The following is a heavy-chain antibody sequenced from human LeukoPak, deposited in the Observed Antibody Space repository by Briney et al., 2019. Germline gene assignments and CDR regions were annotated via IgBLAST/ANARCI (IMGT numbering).Heavy chain of an antibody. D-gene: IGHD3-9*01. CDR3: VKGGLRSGYPFED. Sequence: PGGSLRLSCAASGFTFNTHAISWVRQAPGKGLEWVAAVSDTGDLRYSANSVKGRFAISRDNSKNTAFLQMYSLRAEDTALYYCVKGGLRSGYPFEDWGQGTLVSVSS. V-gene: IGHV3-23*01. CDR1: GFTFNTHA. J-gene: IGHJ4*02. CDR2: VSDTGDLR.